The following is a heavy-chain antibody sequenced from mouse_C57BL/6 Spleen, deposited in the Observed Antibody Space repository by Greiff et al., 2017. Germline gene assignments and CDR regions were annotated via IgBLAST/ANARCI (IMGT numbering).Heavy chain of an antibody. Sequence: EVKLVESGGGLVKPGGSLKLSCAASGFTFSDYGMHWVRQAPEKGLEWVAYISSGSSTIYYADTVKGRFTIARDNAKNTLFLQMTILRSEDTAMYYCARVLYDNYGYFDVWGTGTTVTVSS. V-gene: IGHV5-17*01. CDR3: ARVLYDNYGYFDV. J-gene: IGHJ1*03. CDR2: ISSGSSTI. CDR1: GFTFSDYG. D-gene: IGHD2-3*01.